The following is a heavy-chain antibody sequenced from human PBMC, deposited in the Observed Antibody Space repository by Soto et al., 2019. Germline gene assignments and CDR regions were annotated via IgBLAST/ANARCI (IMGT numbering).Heavy chain of an antibody. D-gene: IGHD3-3*01. Sequence: PGGSLGLSCAASGFTFDDYAMHWVRQAPGKGLEWVSGISWNSGSIGYADSVKGRFTISRDNAKNSLYLQMNSLRAEDTALYYCAKDQTAFWSGYGANWFDPWGQGTLVTVSS. V-gene: IGHV3-9*01. CDR1: GFTFDDYA. CDR2: ISWNSGSI. CDR3: AKDQTAFWSGYGANWFDP. J-gene: IGHJ5*02.